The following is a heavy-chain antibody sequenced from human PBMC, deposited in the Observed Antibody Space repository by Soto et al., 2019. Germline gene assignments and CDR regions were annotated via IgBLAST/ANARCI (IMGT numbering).Heavy chain of an antibody. CDR3: AVESGYYLYSTPLDY. D-gene: IGHD5-18*01. Sequence: ASVKVSCKASGYTFTSYGISWVRQAPGQGLEWMGWISAYNGNTNYAQKFQGRVTITADQSTRTAYMELCSLRSEDTALYYCAVESGYYLYSTPLDYWGQGTLVTVSS. V-gene: IGHV1-18*01. J-gene: IGHJ4*02. CDR2: ISAYNGNT. CDR1: GYTFTSYG.